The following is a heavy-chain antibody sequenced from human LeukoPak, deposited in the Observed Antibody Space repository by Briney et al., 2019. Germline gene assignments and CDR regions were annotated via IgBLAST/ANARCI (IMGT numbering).Heavy chain of an antibody. J-gene: IGHJ3*02. D-gene: IGHD2-2*01. CDR2: ISWNSGSI. CDR3: AKGYKYRPNDAFDI. Sequence: GGSPRLSCAASGFTFDDYAMHWVRQAPGKGLECVSGISWNSGSIGYADSVKGRFTISRDNAKNSLYLQMNSLRAEDTALYYCAKGYKYRPNDAFDIWGQGTMVTVSS. V-gene: IGHV3-9*01. CDR1: GFTFDDYA.